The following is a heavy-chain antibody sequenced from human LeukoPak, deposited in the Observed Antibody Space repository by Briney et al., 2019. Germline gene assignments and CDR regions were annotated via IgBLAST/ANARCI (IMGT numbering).Heavy chain of an antibody. J-gene: IGHJ4*02. V-gene: IGHV4-59*12. CDR1: GGSISRYY. D-gene: IGHD6-13*01. CDR3: ARDDIAAASGY. CDR2: IYYSGST. Sequence: SETQSLTCTVSGGSISRYYWSWIRQPPGKGLEWIGYIYYSGSTNYNPSLKSRVTISVDTSKNQFSLKLSSVTAADTAVYYCARDDIAAASGYWGQGTLVTVSS.